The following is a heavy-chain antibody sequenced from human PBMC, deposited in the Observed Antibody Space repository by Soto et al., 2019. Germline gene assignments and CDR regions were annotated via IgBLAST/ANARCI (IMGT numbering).Heavy chain of an antibody. CDR2: INPNSGGT. D-gene: IGHD3-3*01. J-gene: IGHJ6*02. V-gene: IGHV1-2*02. CDR3: ARLVITIFGVVIIRYGMDV. Sequence: GASVKVSCKASGYTFTGYYMHWVRQAPGQGLEWMGWINPNSGGTNYAQKFQGRVTMTRDTSISTAYMELSRLRSDDTAVYYCARLVITIFGVVIIRYGMDVWGQGTTVTVSS. CDR1: GYTFTGYY.